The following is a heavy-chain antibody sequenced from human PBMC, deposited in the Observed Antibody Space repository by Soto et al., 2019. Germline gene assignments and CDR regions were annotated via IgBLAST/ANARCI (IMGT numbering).Heavy chain of an antibody. CDR1: GFDFSGSE. CDR3: AKVATVILGSSF. CDR2: ITGSGGAM. J-gene: IGHJ4*02. Sequence: PGGSLRLSCTASGFDFSGSEMNWFRQAPGKGLEWVAYITGSGGAMFHADSVKGRFSISRXXXXXSXFXEXXXXTAXDAGVYYCAKVATVILGSSFWGQGSLVTVSS. D-gene: IGHD3-10*01. V-gene: IGHV3-48*03.